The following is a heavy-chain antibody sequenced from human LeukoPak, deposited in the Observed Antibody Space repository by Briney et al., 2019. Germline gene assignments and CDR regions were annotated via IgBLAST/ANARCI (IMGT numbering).Heavy chain of an antibody. D-gene: IGHD3-22*01. Sequence: GGSLRLSCAASGFTFSSYGMHWVRQAPGKGLEWVAVISYDGSNKYYADSVKGRFTISRDNSKNTLYLQMNSLRAEDTAVYYCAKDGYYYDSSGYFDYWGQGTLVTVSS. CDR3: AKDGYYYDSSGYFDY. CDR1: GFTFSSYG. V-gene: IGHV3-30*18. CDR2: ISYDGSNK. J-gene: IGHJ4*02.